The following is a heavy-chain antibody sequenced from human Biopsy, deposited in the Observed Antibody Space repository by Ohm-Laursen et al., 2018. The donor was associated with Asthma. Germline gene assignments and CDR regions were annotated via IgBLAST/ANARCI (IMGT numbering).Heavy chain of an antibody. J-gene: IGHJ4*02. V-gene: IGHV1-69*13. CDR1: GGTFNTYV. Sequence: SVKVSCKSLGGTFNTYVIGRVRQAPGQGLEWMGGINSVFGTTTYPQKFQDRVTITADDSTSTVYMELSSLRSEDAAVYYCARKAGSCISRTCYSLDFWGQGTLVTVSS. CDR2: INSVFGTT. CDR3: ARKAGSCISRTCYSLDF. D-gene: IGHD2-2*01.